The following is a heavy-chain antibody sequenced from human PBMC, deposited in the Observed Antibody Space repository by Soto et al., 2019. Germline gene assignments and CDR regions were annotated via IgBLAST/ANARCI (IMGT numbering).Heavy chain of an antibody. Sequence: ASVEVSCKTSGYTFTSYAISWVRQAPGQGLEAMGWIRPHNGDATYTPKFQDRVTMTTDISTTTAYLELRNLRSDDTAIYYCAMYSSSFLDYWGQGTLVTVSS. D-gene: IGHD6-6*01. CDR1: GYTFTSYA. V-gene: IGHV1-18*04. J-gene: IGHJ4*02. CDR3: AMYSSSFLDY. CDR2: IRPHNGDA.